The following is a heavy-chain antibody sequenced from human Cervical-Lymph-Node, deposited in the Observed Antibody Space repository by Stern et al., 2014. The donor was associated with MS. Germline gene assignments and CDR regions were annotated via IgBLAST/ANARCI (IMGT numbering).Heavy chain of an antibody. CDR2: IHSDGSAT. D-gene: IGHD2-2*01. J-gene: IGHJ4*02. CDR1: GFTFSSFY. Sequence: EVQLVQSGGGLVQPGGSLRLSCAASGFTFSSFYMHWVRPAPGKGLVWVSRIHSDGSATNYADSVNGRFTISRDNAKNTLYLQMNSLRAEDTAVYYCARGGCSSTSCLEDWGQGTLVTVSS. CDR3: ARGGCSSTSCLED. V-gene: IGHV3-74*02.